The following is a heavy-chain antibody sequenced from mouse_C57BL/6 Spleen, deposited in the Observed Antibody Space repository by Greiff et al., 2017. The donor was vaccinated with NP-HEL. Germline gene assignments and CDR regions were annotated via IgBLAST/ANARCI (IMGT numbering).Heavy chain of an antibody. D-gene: IGHD2-4*01. CDR3: ARGDDYDGDYAMDY. V-gene: IGHV1-7*01. CDR2: INPSSGYT. CDR1: GYTFTSYW. J-gene: IGHJ4*01. Sequence: QVQLKESGAELAKPGASVKLSCKASGYTFTSYWMHWVKQRPGQGLEWIGYINPSSGYTKYNQKFKDKAPLTADKSSSTAYMQLGSLTYEDAAVYYGARGDDYDGDYAMDYWGQGTSVTVSS.